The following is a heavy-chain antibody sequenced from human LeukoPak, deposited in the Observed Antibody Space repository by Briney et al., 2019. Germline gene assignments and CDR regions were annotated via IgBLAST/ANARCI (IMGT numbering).Heavy chain of an antibody. D-gene: IGHD3-9*01. CDR1: GFTFSTYG. V-gene: IGHV3-30*02. CDR3: AKGHYYNILTGYSVRRGLDY. J-gene: IGHJ4*02. Sequence: GGSLRLSCAASGFTFSTYGMHWVRQAPGKGLEWVAFIRYDGSNKYHADSVKGRFTISRDSSKNTLYLQMNSLRAEDTAVYYCAKGHYYNILTGYSVRRGLDYWGQGTLVTVSS. CDR2: IRYDGSNK.